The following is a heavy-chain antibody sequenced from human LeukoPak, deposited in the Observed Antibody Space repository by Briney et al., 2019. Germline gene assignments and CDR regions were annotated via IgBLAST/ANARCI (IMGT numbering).Heavy chain of an antibody. CDR1: GYTFTGYY. D-gene: IGHD7-27*01. J-gene: IGHJ2*01. V-gene: IGHV1-2*02. CDR3: ANPWGSGWYFDL. Sequence: ASVKVSCKASGYTFTGYYMHWVRQAPGQGLEWMGWINPNSGDTNYSQKFQGRISMTRDTSINTVYMELSRLTSDDTAVYYCANPWGSGWYFDLWGRGTLVTVSS. CDR2: INPNSGDT.